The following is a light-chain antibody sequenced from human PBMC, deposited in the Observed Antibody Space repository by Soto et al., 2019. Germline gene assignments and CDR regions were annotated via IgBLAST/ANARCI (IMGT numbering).Light chain of an antibody. J-gene: IGLJ1*01. CDR3: QVWDSSSDHYV. CDR1: NIGSKS. Sequence: SYELTQPPSVSVAPGKTARITCGGNNIGSKSVHWYQQKPGQAPVLVIYYDSDRPSGIPERLSRSNSGNTATLTISRVEAGDEADYYCQVWDSSSDHYVFGTGTKLTVL. CDR2: YDS. V-gene: IGLV3-21*04.